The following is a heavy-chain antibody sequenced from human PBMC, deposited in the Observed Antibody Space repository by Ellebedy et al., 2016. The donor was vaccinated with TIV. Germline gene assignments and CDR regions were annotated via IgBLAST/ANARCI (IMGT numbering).Heavy chain of an antibody. D-gene: IGHD3-16*02. J-gene: IGHJ6*02. CDR2: INSDGSST. Sequence: GGSLRLXCAASGFTFSSYWMHWVRQAPGKGLVWVSRINSDGSSTSYADSVKGRFTISRDNAKNTLYLQMNSLRAEDTAVYYCARVSDRLVGMDVWGQGTTVTVSS. CDR3: ARVSDRLVGMDV. V-gene: IGHV3-74*01. CDR1: GFTFSSYW.